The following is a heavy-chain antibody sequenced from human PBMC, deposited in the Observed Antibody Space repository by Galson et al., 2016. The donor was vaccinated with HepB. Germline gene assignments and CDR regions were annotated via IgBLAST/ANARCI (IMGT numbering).Heavy chain of an antibody. CDR2: TPSSGNS. D-gene: IGHD1-20*01. CDR3: ARGTRFSYKWSFDS. CDR1: DETIMTHY. Sequence: SETLSLTCDVSDETIMTHYWSWIRQSPGKGLEWLGYTPSSGNSKYNPSLTSRVTMSLDTSKSRFSLRLRSVTAADTAVYFCARGTRFSYKWSFDSWGRGALVTVSS. J-gene: IGHJ4*02. V-gene: IGHV4-59*11.